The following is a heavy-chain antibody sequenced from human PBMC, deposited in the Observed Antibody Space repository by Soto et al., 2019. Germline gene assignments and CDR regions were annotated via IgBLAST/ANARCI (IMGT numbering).Heavy chain of an antibody. D-gene: IGHD3-22*01. J-gene: IGHJ3*02. V-gene: IGHV6-1*01. CDR2: TYYRSKWYN. CDR1: GDSVSSNSAA. Sequence: SQTLSLTCAISGDSVSSNSAAWNWIRQSPSRGLEWLGRTYYRSKWYNDYAVSVKSRITINPDTSKNQFSLQLNSVTPEDTAVYYCARDVGAYYYDSSGYYPDAFDIWGQGTMVTVSS. CDR3: ARDVGAYYYDSSGYYPDAFDI.